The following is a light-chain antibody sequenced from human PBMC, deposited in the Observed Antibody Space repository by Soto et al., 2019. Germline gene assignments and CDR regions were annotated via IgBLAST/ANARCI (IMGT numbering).Light chain of an antibody. V-gene: IGKV3-20*01. Sequence: EIVLTQSPGTLSLSPGERATLSCRASQSVSSSSLAWYQQKPGQAPRLLIYGASSRATGIPDRFSGSGSGTDFTLTISRLEPEDFVVYYCPQYGSQPPMYTFGQGTKLEIK. J-gene: IGKJ2*01. CDR1: QSVSSSS. CDR3: PQYGSQPPMYT. CDR2: GAS.